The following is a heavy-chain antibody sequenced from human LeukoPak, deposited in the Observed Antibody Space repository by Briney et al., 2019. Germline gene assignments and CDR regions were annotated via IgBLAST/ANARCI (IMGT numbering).Heavy chain of an antibody. CDR1: GGSISSYY. V-gene: IGHV4-59*01. D-gene: IGHD5-12*01. CDR3: ARDSGGYVYDY. CDR2: IYYSGST. Sequence: PSETLSLTCTVSGGSISSYYWSWIRRPPGKGLERIGYIYYSGSTNYNPSLKSRVTISVDTSKNQFSLKLSSVTAADTAVYYCARDSGGYVYDYWGQGTLVTVSS. J-gene: IGHJ4*02.